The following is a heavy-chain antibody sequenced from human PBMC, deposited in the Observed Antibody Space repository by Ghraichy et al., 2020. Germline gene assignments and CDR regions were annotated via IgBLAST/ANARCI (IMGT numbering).Heavy chain of an antibody. J-gene: IGHJ4*02. Sequence: SETLSLTCTVSGGSISSSSYYWGWIRQPPGKGLEWIGSIYYSGTTYYNPSLKSRVTISVDTSKNQLSLKLSSVTAADTAVYFCARAPDTFLLTGIDYWGQGTLVTVSS. CDR1: GGSISSSSYY. CDR2: IYYSGTT. D-gene: IGHD3-3*02. CDR3: ARAPDTFLLTGIDY. V-gene: IGHV4-39*01.